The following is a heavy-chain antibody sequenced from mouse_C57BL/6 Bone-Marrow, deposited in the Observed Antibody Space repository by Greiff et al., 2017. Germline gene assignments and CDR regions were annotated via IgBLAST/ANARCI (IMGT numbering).Heavy chain of an antibody. J-gene: IGHJ3*01. V-gene: IGHV1-64*01. CDR3: ARGVTTVESWFAY. CDR1: GYTFTSYW. Sequence: VQLQQPGAELVKPGASVKLSCKASGYTFTSYWMHWVKQRPGQGLEWIGMIHPNSGSTNYNEKFKGKATLTVDKSSSTAYMQLSSLTSEDSAVYYCARGVTTVESWFAYWGQGTLVTVSA. CDR2: IHPNSGST. D-gene: IGHD1-1*01.